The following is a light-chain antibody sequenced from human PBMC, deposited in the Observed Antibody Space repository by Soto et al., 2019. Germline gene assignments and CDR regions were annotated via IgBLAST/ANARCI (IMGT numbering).Light chain of an antibody. CDR1: QSALYSSNNKNY. CDR2: WAS. J-gene: IGKJ1*01. V-gene: IGKV4-1*01. CDR3: QQYYSTPWG. Sequence: DIVMTQSPDSLAVSLGERATINCKSSQSALYSSNNKNYLAWYQQKPGQPPKLLIYWASTRESGVPDRFSGSGAGTDFALTISSLQAEDVAVYYCQQYYSTPWGFGQGTKVEIK.